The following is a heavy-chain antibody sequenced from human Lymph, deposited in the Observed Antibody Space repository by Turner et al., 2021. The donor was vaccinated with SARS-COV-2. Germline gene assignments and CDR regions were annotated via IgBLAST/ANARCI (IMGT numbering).Heavy chain of an antibody. D-gene: IGHD2-15*01. Sequence: QVQLVQSGAEVKKPGSSVRVSCTASAATFRSAAISWVRQAPGQGREWMGGIIPIFGTANDAQRLQGRVTITADESTSTAYMELRSLRSEDTAGYYCARGAAYCSGGSCYRKGFDYWGQGTPVTVSS. CDR2: IIPIFGTA. CDR3: ARGAAYCSGGSCYRKGFDY. V-gene: IGHV1-69*01. CDR1: AATFRSAA. J-gene: IGHJ4*02.